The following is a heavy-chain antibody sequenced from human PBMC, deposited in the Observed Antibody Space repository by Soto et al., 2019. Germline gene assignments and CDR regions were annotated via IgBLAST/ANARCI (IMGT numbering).Heavy chain of an antibody. J-gene: IGHJ6*02. D-gene: IGHD3-10*01. CDR3: ARGDVIYYYYGMDV. CDR2: INHSGST. V-gene: IGHV4-34*01. Sequence: QVQLQQWGAGLLKPSETLSLTCAVYGGSFSGYYWSWIRQPPGKGLEWIGEINHSGSTNYNPSLKSRVTNAVDTSKNQFSLKLSSVTAADTAVYYCARGDVIYYYYGMDVWGQGTTVTVSS. CDR1: GGSFSGYY.